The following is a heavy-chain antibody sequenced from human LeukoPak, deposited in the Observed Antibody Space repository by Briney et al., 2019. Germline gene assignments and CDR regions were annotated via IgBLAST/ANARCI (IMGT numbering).Heavy chain of an antibody. D-gene: IGHD5-18*01. CDR2: ISGSGGST. CDR3: AKIPNTVMVQDYYYYGMDV. Sequence: GGSLRLSCAASGFTFSSYAMSWVRQAPGKGLEWVSAISGSGGSTYYADSVKGRFTISRDNSKNTLYLQMNSLRAEDTAVYYCAKIPNTVMVQDYYYYGMDVWGQGTTVTVSS. V-gene: IGHV3-23*01. CDR1: GFTFSSYA. J-gene: IGHJ6*02.